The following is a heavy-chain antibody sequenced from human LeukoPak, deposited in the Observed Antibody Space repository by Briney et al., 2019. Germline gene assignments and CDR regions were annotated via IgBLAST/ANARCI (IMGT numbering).Heavy chain of an antibody. CDR2: INPSGGST. D-gene: IGHD3-10*01. J-gene: IGHJ5*02. CDR1: GYTFTSYY. V-gene: IGHV1-46*01. CDR3: ARAGYRVWFGESQYNWFDP. Sequence: ASVTVSCKASGYTFTSYYMHWVRQAPGQGLEWMGIINPSGGSTSYAQKFQGRVTMTRDMSTSTVYMGLSSLRSEDTAVYYCARAGYRVWFGESQYNWFDPWGQGTLVTVSS.